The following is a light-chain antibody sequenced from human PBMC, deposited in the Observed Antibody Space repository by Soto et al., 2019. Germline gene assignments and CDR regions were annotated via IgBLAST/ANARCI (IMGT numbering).Light chain of an antibody. CDR2: GAS. CDR3: QQYGSSPPWVT. CDR1: QSVSSSY. V-gene: IGKV3-20*01. J-gene: IGKJ3*01. Sequence: EIVLTQSPGTLSLSPGERATLSCRASQSVSSSYLAWYQQKPGQAPRLLIYGASSRATGIPDRFSGSGSGTDFTLTISRLEPEDFAVYYCQQYGSSPPWVTFGPGTRWIS.